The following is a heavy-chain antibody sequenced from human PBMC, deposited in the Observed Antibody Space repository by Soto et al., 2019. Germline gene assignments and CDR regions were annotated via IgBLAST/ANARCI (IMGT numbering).Heavy chain of an antibody. J-gene: IGHJ4*02. CDR1: GFMFSNYA. CDR2: IGGRATSA. CDR3: AKSRYSDSSGDYYDF. V-gene: IGHV3-23*01. D-gene: IGHD3-22*01. Sequence: EVQLLESGGGLVQPGGSLRLSCAASGFMFSNYAMSWVRQAPGKGLEWVSGIGGRATSAYYADSVKGRFAISRDNSYNTLFLQLNSLRAEDTAVYYCAKSRYSDSSGDYYDFWRQGTLVTVSS.